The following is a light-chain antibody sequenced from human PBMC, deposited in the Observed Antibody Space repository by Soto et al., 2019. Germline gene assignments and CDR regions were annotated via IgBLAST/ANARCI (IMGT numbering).Light chain of an antibody. Sequence: DIQMTQSPSSLSASVGARVSITCQASQDIRTSLSWFQLKPGRAPKLLIYGASNMETGVTSRFRGSGSGTDFNFTISTLQPEYIATYYCQQYDNLPPFTFGPGTKVDIK. CDR1: QDIRTS. CDR2: GAS. V-gene: IGKV1-33*01. CDR3: QQYDNLPPFT. J-gene: IGKJ3*01.